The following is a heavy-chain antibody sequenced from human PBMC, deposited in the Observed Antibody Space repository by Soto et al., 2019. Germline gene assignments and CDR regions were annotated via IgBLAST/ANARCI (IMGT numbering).Heavy chain of an antibody. Sequence: SVKVSCKASGGTFSSYTISWVRQAPGQGLEWMGRIIPILGIANYAQKLQGRVTITADKSTSTAYMELSSLRSEDTAVYYCAMGVVVVANYYFDYWGQGTLVTVSS. CDR3: AMGVVVVANYYFDY. V-gene: IGHV1-69*02. J-gene: IGHJ4*02. CDR1: GGTFSSYT. D-gene: IGHD2-15*01. CDR2: IIPILGIA.